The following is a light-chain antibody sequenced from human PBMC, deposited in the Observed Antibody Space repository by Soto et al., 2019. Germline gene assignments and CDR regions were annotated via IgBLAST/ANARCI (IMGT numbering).Light chain of an antibody. CDR3: QQYGSSPQT. CDR2: GAS. CDR1: QSVGSN. Sequence: EKVMTQSPATLSVSPGARATLSCRASQSVGSNLAWYQQKPGQAPRLLFYGASSRATGIPDRFSGSGSGTDFTLTISRLEPEDFAVYYCQQYGSSPQTFGQGTKVDIK. J-gene: IGKJ1*01. V-gene: IGKV3-20*01.